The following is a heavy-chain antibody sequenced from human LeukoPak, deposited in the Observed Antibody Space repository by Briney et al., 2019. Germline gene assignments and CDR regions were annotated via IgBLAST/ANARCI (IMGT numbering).Heavy chain of an antibody. D-gene: IGHD1-1*01. V-gene: IGHV3-23*01. CDR1: GFTFSSYW. CDR2: ITGRGGST. J-gene: IGHJ4*02. Sequence: GGSLRLSWAASGFTFSSYWMSWVRQAPGKGLEWVSAITGRGGSTYYADSVKGRFTISRRNSKNTLYLQINSLRVEDTAVYYCARDQLGAVLYFDYWGQGTLVTVSS. CDR3: ARDQLGAVLYFDY.